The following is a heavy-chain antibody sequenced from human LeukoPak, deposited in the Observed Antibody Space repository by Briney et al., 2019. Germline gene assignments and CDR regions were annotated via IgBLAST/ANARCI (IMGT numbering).Heavy chain of an antibody. D-gene: IGHD3-9*01. J-gene: IGHJ4*02. CDR2: ISWNSGSI. CDR1: GFTFDDYA. CDR3: AKAYYDISTGHLDY. V-gene: IGHV3-9*01. Sequence: GGSLRLSCAASGFTFDDYAMHWVRQAPGKGLEWVSGISWNSGSIGYADSVKGRFTISRDNAKNSLYLQMNSLRAEDTALYYCAKAYYDISTGHLDYWGQGTLVTVSS.